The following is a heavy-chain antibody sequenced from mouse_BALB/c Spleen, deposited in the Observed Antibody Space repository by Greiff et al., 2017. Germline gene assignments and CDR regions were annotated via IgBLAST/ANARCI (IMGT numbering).Heavy chain of an antibody. D-gene: IGHD4-1*01. CDR2: IDSANGNT. CDR3: ARTGAYYYAMDY. J-gene: IGHJ4*01. CDR1: GFNLKDTY. V-gene: IGHV14-3*02. Sequence: EVQLQQSGAELVKPGASVKLSRPASGFNLKDTYMHWVKQRPEQGLEWIGRIDSANGNTKYDPKFQGKATITADTSSNTAYLQLSSLKSEDTAVYYCARTGAYYYAMDYWGQGTSVTVSS.